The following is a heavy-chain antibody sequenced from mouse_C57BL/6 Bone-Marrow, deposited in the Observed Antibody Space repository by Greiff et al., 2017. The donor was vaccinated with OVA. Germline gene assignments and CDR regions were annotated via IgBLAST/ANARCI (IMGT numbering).Heavy chain of an antibody. Sequence: VQLQQPGAELVKPGASVKVSCKASGYTFTSYWMHWVKQRPGQGLEWIGRIHPSDSDTNYNQKFKGKATLTVDKSSSTAYMQLSSLTSEDSAVYYWAIIRGVVGTYYFDYWGQGTTLTVSS. CDR3: AIIRGVVGTYYFDY. CDR2: IHPSDSDT. D-gene: IGHD1-1*01. J-gene: IGHJ2*01. V-gene: IGHV1-74*01. CDR1: GYTFTSYW.